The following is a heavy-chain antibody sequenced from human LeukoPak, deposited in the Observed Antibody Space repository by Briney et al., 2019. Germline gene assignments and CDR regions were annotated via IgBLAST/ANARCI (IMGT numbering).Heavy chain of an antibody. CDR1: GFTFSSYS. V-gene: IGHV3-21*01. Sequence: GGSLRLSCAASGFTFSSYSMNWVRQAPGKGLKWVSSISGSSSYIYYADSVKGRFTISRDNGKNSLYLQMNSLRAEDTAVYYCARDRARADYWGQGTLVTVSS. D-gene: IGHD3-10*01. CDR3: ARDRARADY. J-gene: IGHJ4*02. CDR2: ISGSSSYI.